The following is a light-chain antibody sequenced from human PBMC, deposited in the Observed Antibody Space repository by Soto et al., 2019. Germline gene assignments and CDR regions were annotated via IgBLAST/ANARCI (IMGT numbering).Light chain of an antibody. J-gene: IGKJ1*01. V-gene: IGKV1-5*03. CDR3: QQYSSYEWT. Sequence: DIPMTQSPSTLSASVGDRVTITCRASQSISTWLAWYQHKPGKAPNLLIYMASSLERGVPSRFSGSGSGTEVNLTISSLQPDDYATYYCQQYSSYEWTFGQGTKVEI. CDR2: MAS. CDR1: QSISTW.